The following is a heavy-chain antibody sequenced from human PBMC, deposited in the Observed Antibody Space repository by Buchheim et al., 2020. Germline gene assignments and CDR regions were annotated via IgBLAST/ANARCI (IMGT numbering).Heavy chain of an antibody. CDR2: IYTSGST. J-gene: IGHJ5*02. D-gene: IGHD3-3*01. Sequence: QVQLQESGPGLVKPSQTLSLTCTVSGGSISSGSYYWSWIRQPAGKGLEWIGRIYTSGSTNYNPSLKSRVTISVDTSKNKLSLKLSSVTAADTAVYYCARGYDFWSGDVNWFDPWGQGTL. V-gene: IGHV4-61*02. CDR3: ARGYDFWSGDVNWFDP. CDR1: GGSISSGSYY.